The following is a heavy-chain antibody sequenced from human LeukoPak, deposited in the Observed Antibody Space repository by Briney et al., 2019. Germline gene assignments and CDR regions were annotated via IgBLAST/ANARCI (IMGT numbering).Heavy chain of an antibody. CDR2: ISGSGGST. CDR1: GFTFSSYA. D-gene: IGHD6-19*01. Sequence: GGSLRLSCAASGFTFSSYAMSWVRQAPGKGLEWVSAISGSGGSTYYADSVKGRFTISRDNSKNTLYLQMNSLRAEDTAVYYCAKGDLMGSSGFDAFDIWGQGAMVTVSS. J-gene: IGHJ3*02. CDR3: AKGDLMGSSGFDAFDI. V-gene: IGHV3-23*01.